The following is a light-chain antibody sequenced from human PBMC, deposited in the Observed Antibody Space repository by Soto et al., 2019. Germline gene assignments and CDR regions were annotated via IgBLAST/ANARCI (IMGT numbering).Light chain of an antibody. CDR1: SSNIGAGYD. J-gene: IGLJ2*01. CDR3: QSYDGRLSGVV. Sequence: QSVLTQPPSVSGAPGQRVTISCTGSSSNIGAGYDVPWYQQLPGTAPKLLIYGNSNRPSGVPDRFSGSKSGTSASLAITGLQAEDAADYYCQSYDGRLSGVVFGGGTKLTVL. CDR2: GNS. V-gene: IGLV1-40*01.